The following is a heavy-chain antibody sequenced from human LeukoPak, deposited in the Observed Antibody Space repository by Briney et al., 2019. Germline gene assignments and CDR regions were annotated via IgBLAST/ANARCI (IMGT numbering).Heavy chain of an antibody. J-gene: IGHJ4*02. CDR2: MNQDGSEK. Sequence: GGSLRLSCAASEFTFNNYAMSWVRQAPGKGLEWVANMNQDGSEKYYVDSVKGRFTISRDNAKNSLSLQMNSLRAEDTAVYYCARDWAHFGYWGQGTLVTVSS. CDR3: ARDWAHFGY. V-gene: IGHV3-7*01. CDR1: EFTFNNYA. D-gene: IGHD3-10*01.